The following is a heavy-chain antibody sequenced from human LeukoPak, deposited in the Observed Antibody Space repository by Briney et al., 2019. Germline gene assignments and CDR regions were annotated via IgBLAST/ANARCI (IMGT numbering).Heavy chain of an antibody. D-gene: IGHD5-18*01. Sequence: GESLKISCKGSGYSFTSYWICWVRQMPGKGLEWMRRIDPSDSYTNYSPSFQGHVTISVDTSISTAYLRWSTLTAADTAVYYCARLGGTAMGDAFDIWGQGTMVTVSS. V-gene: IGHV5-10-1*01. J-gene: IGHJ3*02. CDR3: ARLGGTAMGDAFDI. CDR2: IDPSDSYT. CDR1: GYSFTSYW.